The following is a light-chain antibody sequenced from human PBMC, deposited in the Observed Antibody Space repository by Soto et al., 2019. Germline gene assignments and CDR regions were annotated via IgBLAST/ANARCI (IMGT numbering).Light chain of an antibody. V-gene: IGKV3-11*01. J-gene: IGKJ3*01. Sequence: EIVLTQSPATLSLSPGDRATLSCRASQSVTSSLAWFQQKPGQAPRLLIYDVSRRATAIPARFSGSGSGTDFTLTISSLEPEDFAVYYCQQRTNWLFTFGPGTKVDIK. CDR1: QSVTSS. CDR3: QQRTNWLFT. CDR2: DVS.